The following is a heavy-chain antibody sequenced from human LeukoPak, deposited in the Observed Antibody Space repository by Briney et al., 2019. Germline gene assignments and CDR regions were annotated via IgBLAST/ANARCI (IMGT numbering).Heavy chain of an antibody. CDR2: IYTSGST. CDR3: ARDDDYYDSSGYYYSDY. J-gene: IGHJ4*02. V-gene: IGHV4-61*02. D-gene: IGHD3-22*01. CDR1: GGSISSGSYY. Sequence: SLTLSLXCTVSGGSISSGSYYWSWIRQPAGKGPEWIGRIYTSGSTNYNPSLKSRVTISVDTSKNQFSLKLSSVTAADTAVYYCARDDDYYDSSGYYYSDYWGQGTLVTVSS.